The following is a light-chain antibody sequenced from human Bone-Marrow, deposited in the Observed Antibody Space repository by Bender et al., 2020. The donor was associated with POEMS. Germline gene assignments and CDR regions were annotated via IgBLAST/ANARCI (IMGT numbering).Light chain of an antibody. Sequence: QSVLTKPPSVSGAPGQRVTISCTGRSSNIGAGYDVHWYQQLPGTAPKLVIYGDDNRPSGVPDRFSGSKSGNSASLTISGLQPEDEADYYCSSFTSSNTHVFGTGTTVTVL. V-gene: IGLV1-40*01. CDR3: SSFTSSNTHV. CDR1: SSNIGAGYD. J-gene: IGLJ1*01. CDR2: GDD.